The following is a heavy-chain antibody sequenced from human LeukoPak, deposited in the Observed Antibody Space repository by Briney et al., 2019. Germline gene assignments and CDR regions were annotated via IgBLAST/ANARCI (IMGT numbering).Heavy chain of an antibody. CDR1: GGSISSYY. V-gene: IGHV4-59*08. CDR2: IYYSGST. D-gene: IGHD3-22*01. Sequence: SETLSLTCTVSGGSISSYYWSWIRQPPGKGLEWIGYIYYSGSTNYNPSLKSRVTISVDTSKNQFSLKLSSVTAADTAVYYCASAPSDYYDSSGYYYVSEYFQHWGQGTLVTVSS. CDR3: ASAPSDYYDSSGYYYVSEYFQH. J-gene: IGHJ1*01.